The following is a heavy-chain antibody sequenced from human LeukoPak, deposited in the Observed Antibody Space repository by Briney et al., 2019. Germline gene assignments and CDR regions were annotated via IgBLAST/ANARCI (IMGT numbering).Heavy chain of an antibody. J-gene: IGHJ4*02. D-gene: IGHD6-19*01. V-gene: IGHV3-30*03. CDR3: ARDSGRAPSGWYLHYFDY. CDR1: GFTFSSYG. Sequence: GGSLRLSCAASGFTFSSYGMHWVRQAPGKGLEWVAVISYDGSNKYYADSVKGRFTISRDNAKNTLYLQMNSLRAEDTAVYYCARDSGRAPSGWYLHYFDYWGQGTLVTVSS. CDR2: ISYDGSNK.